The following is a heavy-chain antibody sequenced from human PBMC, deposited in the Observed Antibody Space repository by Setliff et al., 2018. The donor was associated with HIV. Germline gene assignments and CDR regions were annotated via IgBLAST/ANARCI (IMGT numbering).Heavy chain of an antibody. V-gene: IGHV3-33*01. CDR1: GLNLSRYD. CDR2: SWFDGYNV. D-gene: IGHD5-12*01. J-gene: IGHJ4*02. Sequence: GGSLRLSCASSGLNLSRYDMHWLRQAPGKGLSWLAVSWFDGYNVKYVDSVRGRFTISRDNSENTVFLQMDSLTVDDTGVYYCATSPPHGESGYIWGSDYFDFWGQGALVTVSS. CDR3: ATSPPHGESGYIWGSDYFDF.